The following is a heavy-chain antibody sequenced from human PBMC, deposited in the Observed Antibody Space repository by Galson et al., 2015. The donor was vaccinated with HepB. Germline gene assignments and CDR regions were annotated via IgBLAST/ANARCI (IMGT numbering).Heavy chain of an antibody. D-gene: IGHD6-13*01. J-gene: IGHJ4*02. CDR2: ISYDGSNK. CDR3: ARDIGIAAAGRDYFDY. CDR1: GFTFSSYA. Sequence: SLRLSCAASGFTFSSYAMHWVRQAPGKGLEWVAVISYDGSNKYYADSVKGRFTISRDNSKNTLYLQMNSLRAEDTAVYYCARDIGIAAAGRDYFDYWGQGTLVTVSS. V-gene: IGHV3-30-3*01.